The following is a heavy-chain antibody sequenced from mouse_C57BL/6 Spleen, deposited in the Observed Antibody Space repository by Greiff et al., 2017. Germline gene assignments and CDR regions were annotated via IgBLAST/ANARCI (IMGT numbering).Heavy chain of an antibody. CDR1: GYTFTSYW. V-gene: IGHV1-50*01. Sequence: VQLQQPGAELVKPGASVKLSCKASGYTFTSYWMQWVKQRPGQGLEWIGEIDPSDSYTNYNQKFKGKATLTVDTSSSTAYMQLSSLTSEDSAVYYCARRTGVVGYWGQGTTLTVSS. J-gene: IGHJ2*01. CDR3: ARRTGVVGY. D-gene: IGHD4-1*01. CDR2: IDPSDSYT.